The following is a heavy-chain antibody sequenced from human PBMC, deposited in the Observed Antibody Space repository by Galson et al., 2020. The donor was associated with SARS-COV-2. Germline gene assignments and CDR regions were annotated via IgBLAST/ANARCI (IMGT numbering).Heavy chain of an antibody. CDR2: INTYGNST. J-gene: IGHJ4*02. CDR1: GFSFSDYW. V-gene: IGHV3-74*01. Sequence: LGESLKISCAASGFSFSDYWMHWVRQAPGKGLVWVSRINTYGNSTNYADSVRGRFTVSRDNAKNMLYLQMNSLRAEDTAVYYCVRHSSGDYWGQGTLVTVSS. D-gene: IGHD3-22*01. CDR3: VRHSSGDY.